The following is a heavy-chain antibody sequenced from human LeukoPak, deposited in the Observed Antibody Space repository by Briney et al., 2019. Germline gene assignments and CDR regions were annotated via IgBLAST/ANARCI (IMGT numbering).Heavy chain of an antibody. J-gene: IGHJ4*02. CDR2: IYYSGST. V-gene: IGHV4-59*01. CDR3: ASGYSGYDHTFDY. CDR1: GGSISSYY. D-gene: IGHD5-12*01. Sequence: SETLSLTCTVSGGSISSYYWSWIRQPPGKGLEWIGYIYYSGSTNYNPSLESRVTISVDTSKNQFSLKLSSVTAVDTAVYYCASGYSGYDHTFDYWGQGTLVTVSS.